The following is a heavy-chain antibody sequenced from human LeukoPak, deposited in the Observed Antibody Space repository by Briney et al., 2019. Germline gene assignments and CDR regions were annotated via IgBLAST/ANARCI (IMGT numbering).Heavy chain of an antibody. CDR1: GFTFSSYA. D-gene: IGHD3-22*01. Sequence: QAGGSLRLSCAASGFTFSSYAMSWVRQAPGKGLEWVSAISGSGGSTYYADSVKGRFTISRDNSKNTLYLQMNSLRAEDTAMYYCARGTSSSGYYSFDSWGQGTLVTVSS. CDR2: ISGSGGST. CDR3: ARGTSSSGYYSFDS. J-gene: IGHJ4*02. V-gene: IGHV3-23*01.